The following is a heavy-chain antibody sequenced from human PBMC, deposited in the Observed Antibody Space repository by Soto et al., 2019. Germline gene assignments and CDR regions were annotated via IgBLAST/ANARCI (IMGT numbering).Heavy chain of an antibody. CDR1: GYTFTSYG. Sequence: QVQLVQSGAEEKKPGASVKVSCKTSGYTFTSYGIYWVRQAPGQRLEWMGWINAGNGNTKYSQKFQGRVTITRDTSASTAYMELSSLRSEDTAVYYCARSTGCWLHYVDYWGQGTLVTVSS. CDR3: ARSTGCWLHYVDY. J-gene: IGHJ4*02. CDR2: INAGNGNT. V-gene: IGHV1-3*05. D-gene: IGHD3-9*01.